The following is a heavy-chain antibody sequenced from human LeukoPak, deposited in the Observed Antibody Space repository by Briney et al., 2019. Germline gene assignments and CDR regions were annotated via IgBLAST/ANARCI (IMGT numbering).Heavy chain of an antibody. D-gene: IGHD1/OR15-1a*01. J-gene: IGHJ5*02. CDR1: GFTFTSQA. CDR2: FTGEDGNI. V-gene: IGHV3-23*01. CDR3: AAGGGNTFNP. Sequence: GGSLRLSCAASGFTFTSQALSWVRQATGKGLEWVSSFTGEDGNIHYADSVKDRFTLSRDTSKETMYLQMVSLRADDTAMYYCAAGGGNTFNPWGQGTLVTVSS.